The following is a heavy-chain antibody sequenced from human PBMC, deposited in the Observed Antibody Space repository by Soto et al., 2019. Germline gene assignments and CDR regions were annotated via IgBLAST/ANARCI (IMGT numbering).Heavy chain of an antibody. CDR3: VRYCSSTLCNGVATRTFDY. CDR2: ISSSGSSV. Sequence: PGGSLRLSCAASRFTFSTYEMHWVRQAPGKGLEWVSCISSSGSSVYCADSVKGRFTISRDNSRNSLYLQMNSLRDEDTALYYCVRYCSSTLCNGVATRTFDYWGQGALVTVSS. J-gene: IGHJ4*02. D-gene: IGHD5-12*01. V-gene: IGHV3-48*03. CDR1: RFTFSTYE.